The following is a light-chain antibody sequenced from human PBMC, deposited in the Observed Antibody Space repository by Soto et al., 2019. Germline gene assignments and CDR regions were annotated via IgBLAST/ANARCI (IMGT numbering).Light chain of an antibody. Sequence: EIVLTQSPGTLSLSPGERATLSCRASQSVSRRYLAWYQKKPGQVPRLLIHDASSRATGIPDRFSGSGSGTDFTLTVSRLVPEDFAVYYCQQYGSSPVTFGQGTKVDIK. J-gene: IGKJ2*01. CDR2: DAS. CDR3: QQYGSSPVT. CDR1: QSVSRRY. V-gene: IGKV3-20*01.